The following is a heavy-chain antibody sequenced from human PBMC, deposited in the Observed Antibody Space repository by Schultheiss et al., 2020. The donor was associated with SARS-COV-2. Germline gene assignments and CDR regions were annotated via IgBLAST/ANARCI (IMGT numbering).Heavy chain of an antibody. CDR3: AREKERTQGYMDV. D-gene: IGHD1-1*01. CDR2: ISSSSSYT. Sequence: GESLKISCAASGFTFSSYSMNWVRQAPGKGLEWVSYISSSSSYTNYADSVKGRFTISRDNAKNSLYLQMNSLRAEDTAVYYCAREKERTQGYMDVWGKGTTVTVSS. CDR1: GFTFSSYS. V-gene: IGHV3-21*05. J-gene: IGHJ6*03.